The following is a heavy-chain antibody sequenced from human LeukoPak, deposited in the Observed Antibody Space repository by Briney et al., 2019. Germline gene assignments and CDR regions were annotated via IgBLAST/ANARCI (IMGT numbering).Heavy chain of an antibody. Sequence: GGSLRLSCAASGFTFSSYGMHWVRQAPGKGLEWVAVIWYDGSNKYYADSVKGRFTISRDNSKNTLYLQMNSLRAEDTAVYYCAKEVDCSRTSCYSGWFDHWGQGTLITVSS. CDR1: GFTFSSYG. V-gene: IGHV3-33*06. CDR2: IWYDGSNK. D-gene: IGHD2-2*01. CDR3: AKEVDCSRTSCYSGWFDH. J-gene: IGHJ5*02.